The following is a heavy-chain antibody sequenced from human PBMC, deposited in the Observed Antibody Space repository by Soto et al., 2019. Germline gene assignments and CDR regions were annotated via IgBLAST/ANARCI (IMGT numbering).Heavy chain of an antibody. D-gene: IGHD4-17*01. J-gene: IGHJ6*02. Sequence: PGGSLRLSCAASGFTFSSYAMSWVRQAPGKGLEWVSAISGSGGSTYYADSVKGRFTISRDNAKNSLYLQMNSLRAEDTAVYYCARVFDYGDTVYYYYYGMDVWGQGTTVTVSS. CDR2: ISGSGGST. CDR3: ARVFDYGDTVYYYYYGMDV. CDR1: GFTFSSYA. V-gene: IGHV3-23*01.